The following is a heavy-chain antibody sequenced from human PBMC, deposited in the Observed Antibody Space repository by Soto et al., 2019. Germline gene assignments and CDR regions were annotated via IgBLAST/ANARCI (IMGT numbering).Heavy chain of an antibody. Sequence: QVQLQESGPGLVKTSETLSLTCTVSGVSISPYYWTWIRQPAGKGLEWIGHLYSSGRATYNPSLKKRVTMSVFGEHFSLTRKSVTAADTAVYYCARHFDVNTALDYYYFDLWGRGALVTVSS. D-gene: IGHD5-18*01. V-gene: IGHV4-4*07. CDR3: ARHFDVNTALDYYYFDL. CDR1: GVSISPYY. CDR2: LYSSGRA. J-gene: IGHJ2*01.